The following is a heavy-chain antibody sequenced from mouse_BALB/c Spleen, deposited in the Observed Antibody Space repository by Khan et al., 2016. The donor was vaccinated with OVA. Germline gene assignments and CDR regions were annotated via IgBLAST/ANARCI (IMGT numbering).Heavy chain of an antibody. V-gene: IGHV2-3*01. CDR1: GFSLTSYG. CDR3: ANFDYNYYAVDY. CDR2: IWGDGNT. D-gene: IGHD2-4*01. J-gene: IGHJ4*01. Sequence: QVQLKQSGPGLVAPSQSLSITCTVSGFSLTSYGVSWVRQPPGKGLEWLGVIWGDGNTNYHSALMSRLSISKDNSKSQVLLKLHSLQTDDTATYYCANFDYNYYAVDYWCQGTSVTVSS.